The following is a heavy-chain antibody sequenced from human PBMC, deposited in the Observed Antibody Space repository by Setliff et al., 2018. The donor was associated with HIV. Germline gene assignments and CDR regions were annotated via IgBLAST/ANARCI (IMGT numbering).Heavy chain of an antibody. CDR1: GFTFSNYN. Sequence: GGSLRLSCAASGFTFSNYNRNWVRQAPGKGLEWVSSISYDSRFIYHADSMKGRFTISRDNAKKLVYLQMNSLRAEDTAIYYCARDRASSGYYARFDHWGQGTLVTVSS. D-gene: IGHD3-22*01. CDR2: ISYDSRFI. V-gene: IGHV3-21*01. J-gene: IGHJ4*02. CDR3: ARDRASSGYYARFDH.